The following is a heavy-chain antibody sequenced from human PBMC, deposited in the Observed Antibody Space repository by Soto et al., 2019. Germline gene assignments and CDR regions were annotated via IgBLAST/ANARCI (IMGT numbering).Heavy chain of an antibody. D-gene: IGHD6-19*01. CDR2: IKSKNDGRTT. CDR3: TTGGIAVAPFDY. J-gene: IGHJ4*02. CDR1: GFTFSNAW. Sequence: GGSLRLSCAASGFTFSNAWMSWVRQAPGKGLEWVGRIKSKNDGRTTDYAAPVKGRFTISRNDSNNTLYLQMNSLKTEDTAVYYCTTGGIAVAPFDYWGQGTLVTVSS. V-gene: IGHV3-15*01.